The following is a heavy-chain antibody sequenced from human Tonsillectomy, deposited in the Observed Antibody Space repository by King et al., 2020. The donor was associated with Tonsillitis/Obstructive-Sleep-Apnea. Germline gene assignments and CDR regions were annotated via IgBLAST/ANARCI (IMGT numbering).Heavy chain of an antibody. D-gene: IGHD2-8*01. V-gene: IGHV1-46*01. J-gene: IGHJ4*02. CDR1: GYTFTSYY. CDR2: INPSGGST. CDR3: ATRTIQGLDY. Sequence: VQLVESGAEVKKPGASVTVSCKASGYTFTSYYMHWVRQAPGQGLEWMGIINPSGGSTSYAQKFQGRVTMTRDTSTSTVYMELSSLRSEDTAVYYCATRTIQGLDYWGQGTLVTVSS.